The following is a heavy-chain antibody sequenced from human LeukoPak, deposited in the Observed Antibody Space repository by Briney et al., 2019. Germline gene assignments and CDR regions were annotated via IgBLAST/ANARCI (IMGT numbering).Heavy chain of an antibody. D-gene: IGHD4-17*01. J-gene: IGHJ6*02. Sequence: ASVKVSCKASGYTFTSYYMHWVRQAPGQGLEWMGIINPSGGSTSYAQKFQGRVTMTRDTSTSTVYMELSSLRSEDTAVYYCARGTMTTKIYYYYGMDVWGQGTTVTVSS. V-gene: IGHV1-46*01. CDR2: INPSGGST. CDR1: GYTFTSYY. CDR3: ARGTMTTKIYYYYGMDV.